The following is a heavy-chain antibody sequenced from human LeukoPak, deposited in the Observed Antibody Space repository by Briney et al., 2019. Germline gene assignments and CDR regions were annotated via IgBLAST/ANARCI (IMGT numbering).Heavy chain of an antibody. J-gene: IGHJ4*02. CDR3: ATSSIALAGTVDY. Sequence: GGSLRLSCAASGFTFSSYSMNWVRQAPGKGLEWVSSISSSSAYIYYADSVKGRFTISRDNAKSSLFLQMNSLRGEDTAVYYCATSSIALAGTVDYWGQGTLVTVSS. CDR2: ISSSSAYI. CDR1: GFTFSSYS. D-gene: IGHD6-19*01. V-gene: IGHV3-21*01.